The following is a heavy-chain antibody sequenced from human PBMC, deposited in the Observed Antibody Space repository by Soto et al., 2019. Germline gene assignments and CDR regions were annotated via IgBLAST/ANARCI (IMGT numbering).Heavy chain of an antibody. J-gene: IGHJ4*02. D-gene: IGHD6-13*01. CDR2: IWYDGSNK. CDR1: GFTFSSYG. Sequence: GGSWRGCCAASGFTFSSYGMHWGRQAPGKGLEWGAVIWYDGSNKYYADSVRGRFTISRDNSKNTLYLQMNSLRVEATAVYHCARDRAAAAYYLDSSAQGILVPVSS. V-gene: IGHV3-33*01. CDR3: ARDRAAAAYYLDS.